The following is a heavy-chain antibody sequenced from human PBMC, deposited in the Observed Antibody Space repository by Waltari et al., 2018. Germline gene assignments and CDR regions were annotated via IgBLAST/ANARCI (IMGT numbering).Heavy chain of an antibody. CDR2: VDPDDGET. J-gene: IGHJ6*02. CDR3: ARAQGATYYYYYGMDV. Sequence: EVQLVQSGAEVKKPGATVKISCKASGYTFTDYYMHWVQQAPGKGLEWMGRVDPDDGETIYAEKFQGRVTMTADKSTSTAYMELSSLRSEDTAVYYCARAQGATYYYYYGMDVWGQGTTVTVSS. D-gene: IGHD5-12*01. CDR1: GYTFTDYY. V-gene: IGHV1-69-2*01.